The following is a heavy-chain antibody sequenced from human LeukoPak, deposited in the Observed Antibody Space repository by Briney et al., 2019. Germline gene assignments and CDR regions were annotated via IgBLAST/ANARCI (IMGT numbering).Heavy chain of an antibody. CDR1: GFTFSSYS. V-gene: IGHV3-21*01. J-gene: IGHJ3*02. Sequence: GGSLRLSCAASGFTFSSYSMNWVRQAPGKGLEWVSSISSSSSYIYYADSVKGRFTISRDNAKNSLYLQMNSLRAEDTAVYYCAREEYQLLYGDAFDIWGQGTMVTVSS. D-gene: IGHD2-2*02. CDR2: ISSSSSYI. CDR3: AREEYQLLYGDAFDI.